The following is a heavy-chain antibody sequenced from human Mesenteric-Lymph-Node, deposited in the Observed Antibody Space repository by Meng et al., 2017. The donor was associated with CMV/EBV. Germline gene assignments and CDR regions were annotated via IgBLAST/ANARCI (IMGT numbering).Heavy chain of an antibody. J-gene: IGHJ6*02. CDR2: IRYDESNK. Sequence: GESLKISCAASGFIFSDYGMNWVRQAPGKGLEWVAFIRYDESNKYYGDSVKGRFTISRDNAKNSLYLQMNSLRAEDTAVYYCARDSTPGLYYYGMDVWGQGTTVTVSS. D-gene: IGHD1-14*01. V-gene: IGHV3-30*02. CDR3: ARDSTPGLYYYGMDV. CDR1: GFIFSDYG.